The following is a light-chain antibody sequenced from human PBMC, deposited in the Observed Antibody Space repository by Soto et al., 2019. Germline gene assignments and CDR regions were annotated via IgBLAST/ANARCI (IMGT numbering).Light chain of an antibody. CDR3: CSYAGSYRSV. J-gene: IGLJ1*01. V-gene: IGLV2-11*01. CDR1: SSDVGGFNY. Sequence: QSALTQPRSVSGSPGQSVTVSCTGTSSDVGGFNYVSWYQQRPDKAPKLIIYDVINRPSGVPDRFSGSKSGNTASLTISGLLAEDEADYYCCSYAGSYRSVFGTGTKLTVL. CDR2: DVI.